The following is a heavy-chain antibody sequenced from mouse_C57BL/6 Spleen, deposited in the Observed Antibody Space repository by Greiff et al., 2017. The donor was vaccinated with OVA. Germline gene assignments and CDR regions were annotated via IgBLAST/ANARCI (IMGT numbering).Heavy chain of an antibody. CDR3: ARTLGRPNYYAMDY. J-gene: IGHJ4*01. Sequence: EVKLVESGGGLVKPGGSLKLSCAASGFTFSDYGMHWVRQAPEKGLEWVAYISSGSSTIYYADTVKGRFTISRDNAKNTLFLQMTSLRSEDTAMYYWARTLGRPNYYAMDYWGQGTSVTVSS. CDR1: GFTFSDYG. CDR2: ISSGSSTI. D-gene: IGHD4-1*01. V-gene: IGHV5-17*01.